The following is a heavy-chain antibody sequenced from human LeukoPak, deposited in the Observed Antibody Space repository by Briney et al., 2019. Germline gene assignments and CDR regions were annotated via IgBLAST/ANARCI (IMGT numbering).Heavy chain of an antibody. Sequence: GGSLRLSCAASGFTFSSYSMNWVRQAPGKGLEWVSSISSSSSYIYYADSVKGRFTISRDNAKNSLYLQMNSLRAEDTAVYYCARAPLTGTPGDYWGQGTLVTVSS. J-gene: IGHJ4*02. CDR2: ISSSSSYI. D-gene: IGHD1-20*01. CDR1: GFTFSSYS. CDR3: ARAPLTGTPGDY. V-gene: IGHV3-21*01.